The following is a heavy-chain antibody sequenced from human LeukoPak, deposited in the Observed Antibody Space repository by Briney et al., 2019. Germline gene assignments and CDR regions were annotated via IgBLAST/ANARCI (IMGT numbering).Heavy chain of an antibody. D-gene: IGHD7-27*01. CDR3: AKVFEAGDRDWFDP. V-gene: IGHV3-30*02. CDR2: IRYDGSNK. J-gene: IGHJ5*02. CDR1: GFTFSSYG. Sequence: GGSLRLSCAASGFTFSSYGMHWVRQAPGRGLEWVAFIRYDGSNKYYADSVKGRFTISRENSKNTLYLQMNSLRAEDTAVYYCAKVFEAGDRDWFDPWGQGTLVTVSS.